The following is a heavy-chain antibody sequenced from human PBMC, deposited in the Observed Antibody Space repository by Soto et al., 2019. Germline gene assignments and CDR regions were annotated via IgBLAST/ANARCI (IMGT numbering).Heavy chain of an antibody. CDR2: ISAYNGNT. Sequence: ASGYTFTSYGISWVRQAPGQGLEWMGWISAYNGNTNYAQKLQGRVTMTTDTSTSTAYMELRSLRSDDTAVYYCASIYYDSSGYRGYYYGMDVWGQGTTVTVSS. V-gene: IGHV1-18*04. CDR1: GYTFTSYG. D-gene: IGHD3-22*01. J-gene: IGHJ6*02. CDR3: ASIYYDSSGYRGYYYGMDV.